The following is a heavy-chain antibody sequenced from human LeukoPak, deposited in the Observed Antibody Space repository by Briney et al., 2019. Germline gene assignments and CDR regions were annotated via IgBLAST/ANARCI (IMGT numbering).Heavy chain of an antibody. J-gene: IGHJ4*02. CDR2: ISDSSDTT. CDR3: AKGGGQLWSPVAY. D-gene: IGHD5-18*01. V-gene: IGHV3-23*01. CDR1: GFTFTRYA. Sequence: GGSLRLSCAASGFTFTRYAMSWVRQAPGKGLEWVSVISDSSDTTFYAHSVKGRFTISRDNSKNTLYLQMNSLRAEDTAVYYWAKGGGQLWSPVAYWGRGTLVTVSS.